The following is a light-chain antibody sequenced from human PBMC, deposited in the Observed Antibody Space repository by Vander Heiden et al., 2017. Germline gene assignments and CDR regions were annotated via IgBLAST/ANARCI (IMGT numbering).Light chain of an antibody. V-gene: IGKV3-11*01. CDR3: QQRSNWPIT. CDR2: AAS. J-gene: IGKJ5*01. Sequence: EIVLTQSPATLSLSPGERATLSCRASQSVSSYLAWYQQKPGQAPRLLIYAASNRATGIPARFSGSGSRTDFTLTISSLEPEDFAVYYCQQRSNWPITFGQGTRLEIK. CDR1: QSVSSY.